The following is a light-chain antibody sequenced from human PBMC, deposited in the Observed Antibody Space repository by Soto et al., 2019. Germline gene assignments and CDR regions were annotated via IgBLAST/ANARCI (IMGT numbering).Light chain of an antibody. J-gene: IGKJ1*01. CDR1: QSVSSSY. Sequence: EIVLTQSPGTLSLSPGERATLSCRASQSVSSSYLAWYQQKPGQAPRLPIYGASSRATGIQDRFSGSGSETGFTLTLSRLEPEDFAVYYCQQYGSSSWTFGQGTKVEIK. CDR2: GAS. V-gene: IGKV3-20*01. CDR3: QQYGSSSWT.